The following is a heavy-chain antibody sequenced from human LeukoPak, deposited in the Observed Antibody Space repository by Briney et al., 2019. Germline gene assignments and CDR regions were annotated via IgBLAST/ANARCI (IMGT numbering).Heavy chain of an antibody. CDR3: AREGLHDYGDLGCFDY. Sequence: PGGSLRLSCAASGFTFTSYAKSWVRQAPGKGLEWVSAISTGAGSTYYADSVKGRFTISRDNSKNTLYLQMNSLRAEDTAVYYCAREGLHDYGDLGCFDYWGQGTLVTVSS. V-gene: IGHV3-23*01. CDR2: ISTGAGST. CDR1: GFTFTSYA. J-gene: IGHJ4*02. D-gene: IGHD4-17*01.